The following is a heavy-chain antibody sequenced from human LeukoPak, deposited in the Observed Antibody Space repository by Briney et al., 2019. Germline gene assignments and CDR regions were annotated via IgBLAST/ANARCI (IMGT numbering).Heavy chain of an antibody. CDR2: ISVYNGNT. D-gene: IGHD3-9*01. J-gene: IGHJ3*02. CDR3: ARDRRYFDWLLSIRDAFDI. CDR1: GYTFSNYG. V-gene: IGHV1-18*01. Sequence: ASVKVSCKASGYTFSNYGISWVRQAPGQGLEWMGWISVYNGNTNCAQKVQGRVTMTTDTSTNTAYMELRSLRSDDTAVYYCARDRRYFDWLLSIRDAFDIWGQGTMVTVSS.